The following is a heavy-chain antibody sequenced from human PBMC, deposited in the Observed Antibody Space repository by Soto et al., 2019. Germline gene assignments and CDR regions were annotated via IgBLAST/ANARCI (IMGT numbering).Heavy chain of an antibody. Sequence: QVQLVQSGTEVKKPGSSVKVSCNASGGPFISYGISWLRQAPGQGLEWMGGFIPIFGTASYALNFQGRVTITADESTSTAYMELSSLRSEDTALYYCAGHSSGVPGYYYGMDVWGQGTTVTVTS. D-gene: IGHD3-22*01. CDR2: FIPIFGTA. CDR3: AGHSSGVPGYYYGMDV. V-gene: IGHV1-69*12. CDR1: GGPFISYG. J-gene: IGHJ6*02.